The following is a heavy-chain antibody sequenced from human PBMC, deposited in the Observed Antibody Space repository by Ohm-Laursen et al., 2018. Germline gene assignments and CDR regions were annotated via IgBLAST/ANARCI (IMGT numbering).Heavy chain of an antibody. V-gene: IGHV3-23*01. J-gene: IGHJ6*02. CDR3: ARGTSPESSGWYGLYYYYGMDV. CDR1: GFTLSDYA. CDR2: ISGSGSTT. D-gene: IGHD6-19*01. Sequence: LRLSCTATGFTLSDYAMTWVRQAPGQGLEWVSTISGSGSTTYYADSVKGRFTISRDNSKNMLFLQMNSLRAEDTAVYYCARGTSPESSGWYGLYYYYGMDVWGQGTTVTVSS.